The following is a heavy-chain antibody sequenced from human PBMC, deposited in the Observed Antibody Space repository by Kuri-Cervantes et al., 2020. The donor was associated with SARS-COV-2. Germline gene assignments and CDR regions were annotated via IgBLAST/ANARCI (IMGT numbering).Heavy chain of an antibody. J-gene: IGHJ6*02. CDR2: INPDGSYT. CDR3: AKNRREKGVYGSYYYYGMDV. D-gene: IGHD6-13*01. V-gene: IGHV3-20*04. Sequence: GGSLRLSCAASGFTFDDYAMDWVRQAPGKGLEWVSRINPDGSYTNNADSVKGRFTLSRDNAKNSLYLQMNSLRAEDTAVYYCAKNRREKGVYGSYYYYGMDVWGQGTTVTVSS. CDR1: GFTFDDYA.